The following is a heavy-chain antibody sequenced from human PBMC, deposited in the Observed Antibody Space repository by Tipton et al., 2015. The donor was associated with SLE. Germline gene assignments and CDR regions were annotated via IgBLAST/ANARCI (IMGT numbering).Heavy chain of an antibody. D-gene: IGHD1-14*01. CDR1: GGSISSSSYY. CDR3: ARSIYRMQLFDT. CDR2: IYYSGST. Sequence: TLSLTCTVSGGSISSSSYYWGWIRQPPGKGLEWIGSIYYSGSTYYNPSLKSRVTISVDTSKNQFSLKLTSVTAADTAVYFCARSIYRMQLFDTWGQGSLVTVSS. J-gene: IGHJ4*02. V-gene: IGHV4-39*07.